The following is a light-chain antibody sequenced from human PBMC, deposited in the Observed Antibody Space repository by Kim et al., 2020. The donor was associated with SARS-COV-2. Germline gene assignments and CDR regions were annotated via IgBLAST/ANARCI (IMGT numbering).Light chain of an antibody. CDR1: DIGSKS. CDR2: YDS. V-gene: IGLV3-21*04. CDR3: QVWVSAGDHRWV. Sequence: SYELTQPPSVSVSPGKTARVTCGGNDIGSKSVHWYQQKPGQAPMTVIFYDSERPSGIPERFSGSNSGNTATLTINRVEAGDEADYYCQVWVSAGDHRWVFGGGTKLTVL. J-gene: IGLJ3*02.